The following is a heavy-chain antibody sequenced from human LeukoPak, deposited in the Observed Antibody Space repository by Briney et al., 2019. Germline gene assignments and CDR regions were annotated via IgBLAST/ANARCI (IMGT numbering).Heavy chain of an antibody. V-gene: IGHV4-34*01. CDR1: GGSFSGYY. J-gene: IGHJ4*02. D-gene: IGHD2-2*02. CDR3: ARGPGYCSSTSCYIDY. CDR2: INHSGST. Sequence: SETLSLTCAVYGGSFSGYYWSWIRQPPGKGLEWIGEINHSGSTNYNPSLKSRVTIPVDTSKNQFSLKLSSVTAADTAVYYCARGPGYCSSTSCYIDYWGQGTLVTVSS.